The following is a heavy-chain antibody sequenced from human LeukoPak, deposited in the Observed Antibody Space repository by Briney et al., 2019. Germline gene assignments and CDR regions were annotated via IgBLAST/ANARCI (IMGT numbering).Heavy chain of an antibody. CDR2: IYHSGST. CDR3: ARGYSSSWYFNWFDP. J-gene: IGHJ5*02. Sequence: PSETLSLTCTVSGGSISSYYWSWIRQPPGKGLEWIGTIYHSGSTYYNPSLKSRVTISVDTSKNQFSLKLSSVPAADTAVYYCARGYSSSWYFNWFDPWGQGTLVTVSS. CDR1: GGSISSYY. V-gene: IGHV4-59*08. D-gene: IGHD6-13*01.